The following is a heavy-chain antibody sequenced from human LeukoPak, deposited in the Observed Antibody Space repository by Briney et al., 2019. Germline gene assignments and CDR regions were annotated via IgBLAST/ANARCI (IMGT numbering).Heavy chain of an antibody. CDR1: GGSFSGYY. CDR2: INHSGST. CDR3: ARVSGSGSYYPGDY. D-gene: IGHD3-10*01. V-gene: IGHV4-34*01. J-gene: IGHJ4*02. Sequence: PSETLSLTCAVYGGSFSGYYWSWIRQPPGKGLEWVGEINHSGSTNYNPSLKSRVTISVDTSKNQFSLKLSSVTAADTAVYYCARVSGSGSYYPGDYWGQGTLVTVSS.